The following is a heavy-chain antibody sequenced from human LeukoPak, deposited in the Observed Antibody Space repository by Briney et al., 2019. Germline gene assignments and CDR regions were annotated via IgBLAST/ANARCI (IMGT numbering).Heavy chain of an antibody. D-gene: IGHD5-12*01. V-gene: IGHV3-74*01. J-gene: IGHJ4*02. Sequence: GGSLRLSCAASGFTFSNYWMHWVRQAPGKGLVWVPRINSDGINTSYADSVKGRFTISRDNAKNSLYLQMNSLRAEDTAVYYCARDPAGYSGYDYFDYWGQGTLVTVSS. CDR1: GFTFSNYW. CDR2: INSDGINT. CDR3: ARDPAGYSGYDYFDY.